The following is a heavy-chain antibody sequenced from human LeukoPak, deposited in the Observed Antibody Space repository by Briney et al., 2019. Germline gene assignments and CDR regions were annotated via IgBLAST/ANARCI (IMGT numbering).Heavy chain of an antibody. CDR2: IYTSGST. J-gene: IGHJ6*03. Sequence: SETLSLTCTVSGGSISPYYWSWIRQPAGKGLEWIGRIYTSGSTNYSPSLKSRVTMSVDTSKNQFSLKLSSVTAADTAVYYCAREGDSSGWYQYYYYMDVWGKGTTVTISS. CDR3: AREGDSSGWYQYYYYMDV. D-gene: IGHD6-19*01. V-gene: IGHV4-4*07. CDR1: GGSISPYY.